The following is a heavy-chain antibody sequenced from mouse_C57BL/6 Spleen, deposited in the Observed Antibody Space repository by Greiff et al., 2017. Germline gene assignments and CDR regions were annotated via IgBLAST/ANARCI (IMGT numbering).Heavy chain of an antibody. CDR3: ARLLLRFYAMDY. J-gene: IGHJ4*01. D-gene: IGHD1-1*01. V-gene: IGHV1-53*01. Sequence: QVHVKQPGTELVKPGASVKLSCKASGYTFTSYWMHWVKQRPGQGLELIGNINPSNGGTNYNEKFQSKATLTVDKSSSTAYMQLSSLTSEDSAVYYCARLLLRFYAMDYWGQGTSDTVSS. CDR2: INPSNGGT. CDR1: GYTFTSYW.